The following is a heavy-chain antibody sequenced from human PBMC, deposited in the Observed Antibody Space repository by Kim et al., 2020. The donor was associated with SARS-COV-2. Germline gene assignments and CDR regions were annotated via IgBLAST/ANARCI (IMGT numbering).Heavy chain of an antibody. D-gene: IGHD3-22*01. Sequence: SETLSLTCTVSGGSISSGGYYWSWIRQHPGKGLEWIGYIYYSGSTYYNPSLKSRVTISVDTSKNQFSLKLSSVTAADTAVYYCARTRITMIVVVTHFAYWGEGTLVTVSP. V-gene: IGHV4-31*03. CDR2: IYYSGST. J-gene: IGHJ4*02. CDR1: GGSISSGGYY. CDR3: ARTRITMIVVVTHFAY.